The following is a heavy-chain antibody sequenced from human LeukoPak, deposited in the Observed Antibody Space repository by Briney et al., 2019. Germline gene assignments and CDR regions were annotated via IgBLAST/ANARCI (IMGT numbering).Heavy chain of an antibody. Sequence: SETLSLTCTVSGGSVSGGSYCWSWIRQPPGKGLEWIGYIYYGGSTNYNPSLKSRVTISVDTSKNQFSLKLSSVTAADTAVYYCARGSLERITRYYYYGMDVWGQGTTVTVSS. CDR3: ARGSLERITRYYYYGMDV. V-gene: IGHV4-61*01. J-gene: IGHJ6*02. CDR2: IYYGGST. CDR1: GGSVSGGSYC. D-gene: IGHD2/OR15-2a*01.